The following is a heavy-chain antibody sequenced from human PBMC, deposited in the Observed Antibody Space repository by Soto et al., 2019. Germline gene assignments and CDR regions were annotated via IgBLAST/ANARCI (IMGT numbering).Heavy chain of an antibody. V-gene: IGHV3-21*06. J-gene: IGHJ4*02. D-gene: IGHD3-22*01. CDR2: INYSGRYM. CDR3: ARKSSSDSTGYDYFDY. CDR1: GFSFSSSD. Sequence: GSLRLSCATSGFSFSSSDMTWVRQAPGKGLEYVSSINYSGRYMFYAGSLRGRFTVSRDNAKNSLYLQMNSLRAEDTAVYYCARKSSSDSTGYDYFDYWGQGXLVTVYS.